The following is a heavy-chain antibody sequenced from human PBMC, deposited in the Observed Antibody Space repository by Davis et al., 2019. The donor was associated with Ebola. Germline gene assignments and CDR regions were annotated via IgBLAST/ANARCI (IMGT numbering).Heavy chain of an antibody. CDR3: ARGPIVLMVYASRVGYYGMDV. V-gene: IGHV1-18*01. CDR1: GYTFTSYG. D-gene: IGHD2-8*01. J-gene: IGHJ6*02. Sequence: ASVKVSCKASGYTFTSYGISWVRQAPGQRLEWMGWISAYNGNTNYAQKLQGRVTMTTDTSTSTAYMELRSLRSDDTAVYYCARGPIVLMVYASRVGYYGMDVWGQGTTVTVSS. CDR2: ISAYNGNT.